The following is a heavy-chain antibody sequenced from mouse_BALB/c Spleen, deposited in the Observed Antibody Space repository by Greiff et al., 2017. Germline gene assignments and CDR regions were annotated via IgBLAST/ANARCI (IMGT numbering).Heavy chain of an antibody. D-gene: IGHD2-4*01. CDR1: GFTFSNYW. CDR3: TRRIYYDYDWFAY. J-gene: IGHJ3*01. Sequence: EVKLVESGGGLVQPGGSMKLSCVASGFTFSNYWMNWVRQSPEKGLEWVAEIRLKSNNYATHYAESVKGRFTISRDDSKSSVYLQMNNLRAEDTGIYYCTRRIYYDYDWFAYWGQGTLVTVSA. CDR2: IRLKSNNYAT. V-gene: IGHV6-6*02.